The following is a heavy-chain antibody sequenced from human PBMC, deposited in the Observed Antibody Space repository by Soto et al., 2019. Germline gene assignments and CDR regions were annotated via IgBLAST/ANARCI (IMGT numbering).Heavy chain of an antibody. CDR3: AKDQGVELVPLATVDWFDP. D-gene: IGHD1-26*01. V-gene: IGHV3-23*01. CDR1: GFIFENFG. J-gene: IGHJ5*02. CDR2: ISGSGFKK. Sequence: GGSLRLSCAASGFIFENFGMSWVRQAPGKGLEWISSISGSGFKKYYADSVKGRFTISRDNSKSTVYLELNNLSAEDTAVYHCAKDQGVELVPLATVDWFDPWGQGSVVTVSS.